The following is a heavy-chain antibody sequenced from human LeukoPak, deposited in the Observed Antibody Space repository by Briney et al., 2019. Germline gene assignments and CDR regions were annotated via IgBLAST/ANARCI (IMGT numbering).Heavy chain of an antibody. CDR1: GFAFSSYW. CDR2: IKQDGSEK. D-gene: IGHD6-13*01. V-gene: IGHV3-7*04. Sequence: PGGSLRLSCAASGFAFSSYWMSWVRQAPGKGLEWVASIKQDGSEKYYVDSVKGRFTISRGNAKNSLYLQMNSLRAEDTAVYYCARGHSSSPNWFDPWGQGTLVTVSS. J-gene: IGHJ5*02. CDR3: ARGHSSSPNWFDP.